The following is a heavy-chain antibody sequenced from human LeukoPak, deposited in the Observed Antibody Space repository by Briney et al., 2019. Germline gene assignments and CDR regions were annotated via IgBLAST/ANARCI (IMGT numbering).Heavy chain of an antibody. J-gene: IGHJ6*03. V-gene: IGHV3-48*04. CDR2: ISSSGTI. Sequence: GGSLRLSCAASGFTFSSYSMNWVRQAPGKGLEWVSYISSSGTIYYADSVKGRFTISRDNAKNSLYLQMNSLRAEDTAVYYCARDHPDTSAGTFYYYMDVWGKGTTVTISS. CDR1: GFTFSSYS. CDR3: ARDHPDTSAGTFYYYMDV. D-gene: IGHD3-10*01.